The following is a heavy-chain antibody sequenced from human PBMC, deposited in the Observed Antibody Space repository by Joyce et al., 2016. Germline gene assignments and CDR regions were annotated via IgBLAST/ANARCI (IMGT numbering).Heavy chain of an antibody. V-gene: IGHV1-2*02. J-gene: IGHJ4*02. D-gene: IGHD4-23*01. CDR3: AREYGGTFYFDY. Sequence: QVQLVQSGAEVKNPGASVKVSCKASGFSFSGDYIHWVRQAPGQGLGWMGWIDPDRGDTIYAQKVQGRVTMTRDTSISTVYLELGRLTSDDTALYYCAREYGGTFYFDYWGQVTLVTVSS. CDR1: GFSFSGDY. CDR2: IDPDRGDT.